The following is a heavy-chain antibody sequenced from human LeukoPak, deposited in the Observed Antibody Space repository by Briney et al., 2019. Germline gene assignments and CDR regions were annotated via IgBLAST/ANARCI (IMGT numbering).Heavy chain of an antibody. V-gene: IGHV4-34*01. Sequence: SETLSLTCAVYGGSFSGYYWSWIRQPPGKGLEWIGEINHSGSTNYNPSLKSRVTISVDTSKNQFSLKLSSVTAADTAVYYCARHLRTNYDFWSGYYTTWFDPWGQGTLVTVSS. D-gene: IGHD3-3*01. CDR1: GGSFSGYY. CDR2: INHSGST. J-gene: IGHJ5*02. CDR3: ARHLRTNYDFWSGYYTTWFDP.